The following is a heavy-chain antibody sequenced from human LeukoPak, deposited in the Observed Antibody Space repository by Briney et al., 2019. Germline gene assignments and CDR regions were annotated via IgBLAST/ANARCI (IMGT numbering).Heavy chain of an antibody. CDR1: GGSFSGYN. J-gene: IGHJ4*02. CDR2: IYHTGSI. V-gene: IGHV4-59*01. CDR3: ARALQTRRFDY. Sequence: SETLSLTCAVYGGSFSGYNWSWIRQPPGKGLEWIGYIYHTGSINYNPSLKSRVTISVDTSKNQFSLKVNSVTAADTAVYYCARALQTRRFDYWGQGTLVTVST.